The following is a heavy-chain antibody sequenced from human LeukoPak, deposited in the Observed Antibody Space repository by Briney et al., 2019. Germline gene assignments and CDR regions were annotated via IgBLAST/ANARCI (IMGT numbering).Heavy chain of an antibody. Sequence: GASVQVSCKASGYTFTSYHIHWVRQAPGQGLDWMGWISLYNPKTSYAQKFQGRVTMTTDTSTSTAYMELRSLRSDDTAVYYCARLGVAGDPSSAEYFQHWGQGTLLTVSS. CDR1: GYTFTSYH. D-gene: IGHD6-19*01. CDR3: ARLGVAGDPSSAEYFQH. V-gene: IGHV1-18*04. J-gene: IGHJ1*01. CDR2: ISLYNPKT.